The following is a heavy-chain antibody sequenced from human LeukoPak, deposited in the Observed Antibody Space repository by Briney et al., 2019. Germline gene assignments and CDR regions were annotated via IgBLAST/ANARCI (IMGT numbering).Heavy chain of an antibody. J-gene: IGHJ6*04. CDR3: ARGGILVYYYYGMDV. V-gene: IGHV3-23*01. Sequence: GGSLRLSCATSGFTFSSYAVSWVRQAPGKGLEWVSAISGSGGSTYYADSVKGRFTISRDNSKNTLYLQMNSLRAEDTAVYYCARGGILVYYYYGMDVWGKGTTVTVSS. CDR1: GFTFSSYA. CDR2: ISGSGGST. D-gene: IGHD1-14*01.